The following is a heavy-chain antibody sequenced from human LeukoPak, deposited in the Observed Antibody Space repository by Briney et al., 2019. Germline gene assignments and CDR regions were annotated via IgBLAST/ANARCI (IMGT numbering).Heavy chain of an antibody. V-gene: IGHV3-21*01. CDR3: ARGKYSSGWYDGPYDY. CDR1: GFTFSSYS. CDR2: ISSSSSYI. Sequence: GGSLRLSCAASGFTFSSYSMNWVRQAPGKGVEWVSSISSSSSYIYYADSVKGRFTISRDNAKNSLYLQMNSLRAEDTAVYYCARGKYSSGWYDGPYDYWGQGTLVTVSS. D-gene: IGHD6-19*01. J-gene: IGHJ4*02.